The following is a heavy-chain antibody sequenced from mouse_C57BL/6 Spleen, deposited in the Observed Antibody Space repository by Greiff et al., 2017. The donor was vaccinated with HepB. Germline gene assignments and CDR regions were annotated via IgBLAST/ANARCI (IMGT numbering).Heavy chain of an antibody. J-gene: IGHJ2*01. CDR3: ARYLSFYGSSDY. CDR2: ISGGGGNT. V-gene: IGHV5-9*01. D-gene: IGHD1-1*01. CDR1: GFTFSSYT. Sequence: EVKLMESGGGLVKPGGSLKLSCSASGFTFSSYTMSWVRQTPEKRLEWVATISGGGGNTYYPDSVKGRFTISRDNAKNTLYLQMSSLRSEDTALYYCARYLSFYGSSDYWGQGTTLTVSS.